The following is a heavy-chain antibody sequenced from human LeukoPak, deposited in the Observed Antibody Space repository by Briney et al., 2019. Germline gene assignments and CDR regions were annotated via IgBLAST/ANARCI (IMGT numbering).Heavy chain of an antibody. Sequence: GGSLRLSCAASGFTLSNNYMSWVRQAPGTGLEWISVIYSDGTTKYAGSVKGRVTISRDNSKNALYLQINSLRAEDTAVYFCARALTYSTGWYSFDCWGQGTLVIVSS. CDR3: ARALTYSTGWYSFDC. V-gene: IGHV3-66*01. D-gene: IGHD6-19*01. CDR1: GFTLSNNY. CDR2: IYSDGTT. J-gene: IGHJ4*02.